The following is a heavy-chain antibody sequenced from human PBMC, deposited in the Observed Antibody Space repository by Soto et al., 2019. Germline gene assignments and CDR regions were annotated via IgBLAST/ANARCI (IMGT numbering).Heavy chain of an antibody. V-gene: IGHV1-69*02. J-gene: IGHJ4*02. CDR2: VIPLLDIP. D-gene: IGHD5-18*01. CDR1: GGSFSSYT. Sequence: QVQLVQSGAEVKKPGSSVRVSCKASGGSFSSYTFSWVRQAPGQGLEWMGRVIPLLDIPNYAQKFQGRVTITADKSSSTAYMELNLLRSEGTAIYYCASGCSYGCFGYWGQGALVTVSS. CDR3: ASGCSYGCFGY.